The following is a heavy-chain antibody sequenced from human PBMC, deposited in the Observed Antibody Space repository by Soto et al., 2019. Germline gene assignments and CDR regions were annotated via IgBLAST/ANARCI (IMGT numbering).Heavy chain of an antibody. J-gene: IGHJ4*02. Sequence: SGPTQVNPTQTLTLTCTFSGFSLSTSGVGVGWIRQPPGKALEWLALIYWNDDKRYSPSLKSRLTITKDTSKNKVVLTMTNMDPVDTSIYYCAHRRLESGSYPFDYWGQGTLVTVSS. V-gene: IGHV2-5*01. CDR2: IYWNDDK. D-gene: IGHD1-26*01. CDR1: GFSLSTSGVG. CDR3: AHRRLESGSYPFDY.